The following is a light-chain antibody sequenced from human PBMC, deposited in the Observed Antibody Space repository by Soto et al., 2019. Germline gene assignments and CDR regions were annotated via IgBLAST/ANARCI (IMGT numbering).Light chain of an antibody. V-gene: IGKV1-8*01. CDR3: QQCYSYPRT. J-gene: IGKJ1*01. Sequence: ASRMTQSPSSLSSPTGDRGTITCRASQDISRYLAWYQQKPGKAPKSLIYAASTLQSGVPARFSCSGSGTDYTHTISCLQSADFATYYCQQCYSYPRTFGQGTKVEIK. CDR2: AAS. CDR1: QDISRY.